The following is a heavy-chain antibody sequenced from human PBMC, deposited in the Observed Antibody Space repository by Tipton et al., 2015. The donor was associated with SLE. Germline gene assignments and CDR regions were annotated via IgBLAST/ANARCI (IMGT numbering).Heavy chain of an antibody. Sequence: QVQLVQSGGGVVQPGRSLRLSCAASGFPFSSYSIHWLRQTPGKGLEWVAAISFDASIKNYVDSVKGRFTISRDNSKNTLFLQMNSLRAEDSAVYYCARDGEMSIFGVVIRWYFDLWGRGTLVTVSS. CDR1: GFPFSSYS. D-gene: IGHD3-3*01. CDR2: ISFDASIK. V-gene: IGHV3-30*14. J-gene: IGHJ2*01. CDR3: ARDGEMSIFGVVIRWYFDL.